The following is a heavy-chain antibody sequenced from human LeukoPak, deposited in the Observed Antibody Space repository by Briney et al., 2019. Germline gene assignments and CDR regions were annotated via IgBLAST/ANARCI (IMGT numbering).Heavy chain of an antibody. CDR3: ARPGYSYGYGDYYYGMDV. CDR1: GGTFSSYA. Sequence: SVKVSCKASGGTFSSYAISWVRQAPGQGLEWMGRIIPILGIANYAQKFQGRVTITADKSTSTAYMELSSLRSEDTAVYYCARPGYSYGYGDYYYGMDVWGQGTTVTVSS. D-gene: IGHD5-18*01. J-gene: IGHJ6*02. V-gene: IGHV1-69*04. CDR2: IIPILGIA.